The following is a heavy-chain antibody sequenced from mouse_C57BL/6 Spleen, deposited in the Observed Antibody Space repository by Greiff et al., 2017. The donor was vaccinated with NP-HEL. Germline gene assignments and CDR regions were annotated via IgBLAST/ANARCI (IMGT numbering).Heavy chain of an antibody. CDR1: GYSFTGYF. Sequence: VHVKQSGPELVKPGDSVKISCKASGYSFTGYFMNWVMQSHGKSLEWIGRINPYNGDTFYNQKFKGKATLTVDKSSSTAHMELRSLTSEDSAVYYCARSGPASFDYWGQGTTLTVSS. D-gene: IGHD3-2*02. J-gene: IGHJ2*01. CDR2: INPYNGDT. CDR3: ARSGPASFDY. V-gene: IGHV1-20*01.